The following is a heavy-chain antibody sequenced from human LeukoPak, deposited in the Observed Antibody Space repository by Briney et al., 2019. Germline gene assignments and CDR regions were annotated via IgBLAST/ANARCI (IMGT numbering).Heavy chain of an antibody. CDR2: ISHSGST. D-gene: IGHD3-9*01. CDR1: GGSFSDYY. V-gene: IGHV4-34*01. CDR3: ARVSPGYLYYMDV. Sequence: SETLSLTCAVNGGSFSDYYWSWVRQPPGKGLEWIGEISHSGSTNYNPSLKSRVTISVDTSKNQFSLRLSSVTAADTAVYYCARVSPGYLYYMDVWGKGTTVTVSS. J-gene: IGHJ6*03.